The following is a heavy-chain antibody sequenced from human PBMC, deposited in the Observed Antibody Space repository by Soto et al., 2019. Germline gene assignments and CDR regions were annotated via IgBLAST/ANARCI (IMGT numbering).Heavy chain of an antibody. CDR1: GYSFTSYW. D-gene: IGHD2-2*01. CDR3: ARRDCSSTSCYLKEDYYYYGKGV. CDR2: IYPGDSDT. Sequence: GESLKISCKGSGYSFTSYWIGWVRQMPGKGLEWMGIIYPGDSDTRYSPSFQGQVTISADKSISTAYLQWSSLKASDTAMYYCARRDCSSTSCYLKEDYYYYGKGVWGKGTTVTVSS. V-gene: IGHV5-51*01. J-gene: IGHJ6*04.